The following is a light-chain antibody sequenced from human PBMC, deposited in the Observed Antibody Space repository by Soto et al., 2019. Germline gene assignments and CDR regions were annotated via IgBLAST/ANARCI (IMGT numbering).Light chain of an antibody. CDR1: QSVSSSH. Sequence: NVLTQSPGTLSLSPGERATLSCRASQSVSSSHLARYQQKPGQAPRLLLYGASSKATWIPDRFSGRGSGTDFPLTISRLEPEDFAVYYCQQYGSSTETFGQGTKVDIK. V-gene: IGKV3-20*01. CDR2: GAS. CDR3: QQYGSSTET. J-gene: IGKJ1*01.